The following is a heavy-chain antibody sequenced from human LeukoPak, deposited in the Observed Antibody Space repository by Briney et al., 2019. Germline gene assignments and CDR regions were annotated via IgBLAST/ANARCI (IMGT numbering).Heavy chain of an antibody. CDR3: AKERDRVIDY. V-gene: IGHV3-30*04. Sequence: PGGSLRLSCGASGFTFSGYAMHWVRQAPGKGLQWVAVISYDGTQKNYGDSVRGRFTISRDNTKNYVYLQMNGLRSEDTAFYYCAKERDRVIDYWGQGTLVTVSS. CDR2: ISYDGTQK. D-gene: IGHD1-14*01. J-gene: IGHJ4*02. CDR1: GFTFSGYA.